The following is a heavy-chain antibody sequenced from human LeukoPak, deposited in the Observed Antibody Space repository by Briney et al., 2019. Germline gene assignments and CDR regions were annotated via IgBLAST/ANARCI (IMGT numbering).Heavy chain of an antibody. CDR3: ARAPLGGDTY. CDR1: GYTFTTYY. Sequence: ASVKVSCKASGYTFTTYYMHWVRQAPGQGLECMGIINPSGGSTSYSQKFQGRVTMTRDTSTSTFYMELSSLRSDDTAVYYCARAPLGGDTYWGQGTLVTVSS. V-gene: IGHV1-46*01. J-gene: IGHJ4*02. CDR2: INPSGGST. D-gene: IGHD2-21*02.